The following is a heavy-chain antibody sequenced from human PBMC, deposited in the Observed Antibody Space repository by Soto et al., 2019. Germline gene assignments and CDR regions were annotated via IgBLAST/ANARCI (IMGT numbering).Heavy chain of an antibody. CDR1: GVTFSSYA. CDR3: SKVTYYAILTGSNDAFHI. Sequence: GGSLRLSCAAAGVTFSSYAMSWVRQARGKGLDWLSAISCSGASTYYSDYANGRFTLSTHNSNITLYLQLNRLRADATAVYHCSKVTYYAILTGSNDAFHIWGQGTMVPVS. J-gene: IGHJ3*02. CDR2: ISCSGAST. D-gene: IGHD3-9*01. V-gene: IGHV3-23*01.